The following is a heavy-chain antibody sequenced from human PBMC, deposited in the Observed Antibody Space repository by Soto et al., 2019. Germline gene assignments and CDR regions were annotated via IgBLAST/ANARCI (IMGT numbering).Heavy chain of an antibody. Sequence: PGESLKISCKGSGYSFTSYWIGWVRQMPGKGLEWMGITYPGDSDTRYSPSFQGQVTISADKSISTAYLQWSSLKASDTAMYYCARQAYCGGDCYSGAFDIWGQGTMVTVSS. CDR2: TYPGDSDT. CDR3: ARQAYCGGDCYSGAFDI. J-gene: IGHJ3*02. D-gene: IGHD2-21*02. V-gene: IGHV5-51*01. CDR1: GYSFTSYW.